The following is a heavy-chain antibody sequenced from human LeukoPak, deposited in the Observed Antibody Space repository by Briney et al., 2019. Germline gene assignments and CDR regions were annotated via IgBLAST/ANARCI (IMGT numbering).Heavy chain of an antibody. D-gene: IGHD5-18*01. CDR1: GGSISSHY. Sequence: PSETLSLTCSVSGGSISSHYWSWIRQSPGKGLEWIGYIYNSGSTNYNPSLKSRVTISVDTARNQFSLKLTSVTAADTAVYYCARGGYSYSYDDDFEYWGQGILVTVSS. V-gene: IGHV4-59*11. J-gene: IGHJ4*02. CDR3: ARGGYSYSYDDDFEY. CDR2: IYNSGST.